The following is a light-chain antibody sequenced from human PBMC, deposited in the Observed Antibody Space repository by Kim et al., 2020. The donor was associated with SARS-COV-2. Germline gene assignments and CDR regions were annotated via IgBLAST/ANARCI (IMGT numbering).Light chain of an antibody. CDR3: NSYTSSSTRV. J-gene: IGLJ3*02. CDR2: DVS. V-gene: IGLV2-14*03. Sequence: SALTQPASVSGSPGQSITISCTGTSSDVGGYNYVSWYQQHPGKAPKLMIYDVSNRPSGVSTRFSGSKSGNTASLTISGLQAEDEADYYCNSYTSSSTRVFGGGTKLTVL. CDR1: SSDVGGYNY.